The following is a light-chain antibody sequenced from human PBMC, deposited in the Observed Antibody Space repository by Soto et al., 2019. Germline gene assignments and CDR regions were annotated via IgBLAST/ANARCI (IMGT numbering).Light chain of an antibody. J-gene: IGLJ2*01. CDR2: DVS. V-gene: IGLV2-11*01. CDR1: SRDVGGYNY. Sequence: QSALTQPRSVSGSHGQSVPISCTGTSRDVGGYNYVSWYQQHPGKAPKLMIYDVSKRPSGVPDRFSGSKSGNTASLTISGLQAEDEADYYCCSYAGSYTFVVFGGGTKLTVL. CDR3: CSYAGSYTFVV.